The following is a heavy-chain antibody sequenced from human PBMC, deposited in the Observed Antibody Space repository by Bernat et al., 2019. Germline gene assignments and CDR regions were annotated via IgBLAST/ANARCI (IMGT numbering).Heavy chain of an antibody. J-gene: IGHJ4*02. V-gene: IGHV1-2*06. D-gene: IGHD2-21*02. CDR1: GGTFSSYA. Sequence: QVQLVQSGAEVKKPGSSVKVSCKASGGTFSSYAISWVRQAPGQGLEWMGRINSDTGVTTYTQKVKGRVTMTRDTSISTAYMELSSLTSDDTAVYYCARDLASTAFWEFDYWGRGTQVTVSS. CDR2: INSDTGVT. CDR3: ARDLASTAFWEFDY.